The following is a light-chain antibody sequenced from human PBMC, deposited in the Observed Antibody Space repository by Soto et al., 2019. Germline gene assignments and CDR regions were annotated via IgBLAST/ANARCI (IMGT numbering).Light chain of an antibody. J-gene: IGLJ1*01. CDR3: SSYTSSSTPYV. CDR1: SSDVRGYNY. Sequence: QSALTQPASVSGSPGQSITISCTGTSSDVRGYNYVSWYQQHPGKAPKLMIYEVSNRPSGVSNRFSGSKSGNTASLTISGLQAEDEADYYCSSYTSSSTPYVFGTGTQLTVL. V-gene: IGLV2-14*01. CDR2: EVS.